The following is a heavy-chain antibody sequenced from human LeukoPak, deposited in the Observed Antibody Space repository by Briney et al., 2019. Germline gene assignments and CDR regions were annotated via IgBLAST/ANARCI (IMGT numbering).Heavy chain of an antibody. CDR2: ISDNGGRT. CDR3: AKDLSGYPNDY. Sequence: PGGSLRLSCAASGFTFSTYTMAWVRQAPGGGLEWVSGISDNGGRTYYADSVKGRFAISRDDSKSTLYLQMNSLRGEDTAVYYCAKDLSGYPNDYWGQGTLVTVSS. V-gene: IGHV3-23*01. D-gene: IGHD3-22*01. CDR1: GFTFSTYT. J-gene: IGHJ4*02.